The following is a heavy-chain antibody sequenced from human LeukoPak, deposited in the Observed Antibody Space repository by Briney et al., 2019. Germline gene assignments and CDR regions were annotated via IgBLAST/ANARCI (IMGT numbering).Heavy chain of an antibody. CDR1: GGSISSSSYY. J-gene: IGHJ3*02. Sequence: SETLSLTCTVSGGSISSSSYYWGWIRQPPGKGLEWIGSIYYSGSTYYNPSLKSRVTISVDTSKNQFSLKLSSVTAADTAVYYCARPITPLFAFDIWGQGTKVTVSS. CDR3: ARPITPLFAFDI. V-gene: IGHV4-39*07. D-gene: IGHD1-14*01. CDR2: IYYSGST.